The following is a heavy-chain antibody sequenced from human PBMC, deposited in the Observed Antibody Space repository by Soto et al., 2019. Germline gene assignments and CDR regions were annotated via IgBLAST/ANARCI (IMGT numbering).Heavy chain of an antibody. CDR2: ISYDGTNK. CDR3: ARDPSPYTSGWYGVDF. Sequence: QVQLVESGGGVVQPGRSLRLYCAASGFMFSAYAMLWVRQAPGKGLEWVAAISYDGTNKYYADSVKGRFTISRDNSKNTLFRQMNSLRAEDTAVYYCARDPSPYTSGWYGVDFWGHGTLVTVSS. D-gene: IGHD6-19*01. V-gene: IGHV3-30*04. CDR1: GFMFSAYA. J-gene: IGHJ4*01.